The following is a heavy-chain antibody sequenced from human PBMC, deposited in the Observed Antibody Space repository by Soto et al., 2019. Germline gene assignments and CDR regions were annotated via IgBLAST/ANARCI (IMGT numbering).Heavy chain of an antibody. J-gene: IGHJ6*01. V-gene: IGHV4-61*01. CDR3: ARSTVDTAMDYYYGLEV. CDR1: GGSVSSDTYY. D-gene: IGHD5-18*01. Sequence: SETLSLTCTVSGGSVSSDTYYWSWFRQHSGKGLEGIGYIYYTGNPDYNPSLKSRVIVSLDTAKNEFSLQLDSETAADTAVYYCARSTVDTAMDYYYGLEVWGQGTTVTVSS. CDR2: IYYTGNP.